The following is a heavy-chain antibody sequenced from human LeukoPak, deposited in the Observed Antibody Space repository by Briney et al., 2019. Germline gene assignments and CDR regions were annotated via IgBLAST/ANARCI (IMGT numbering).Heavy chain of an antibody. CDR3: ARSMVRGAYNWFDP. CDR1: GGSISSYY. D-gene: IGHD3-10*01. CDR2: IYYSGST. J-gene: IGHJ5*02. Sequence: SETLSLTCTVSGGSISSYYWSWIRQPPGKGLEWIGYIYYSGSTNYNPSLKSRVTISVDTSKNQFSLKLSSVTAADTAVYYCARSMVRGAYNWFDPWGQGTLVTVSS. V-gene: IGHV4-59*01.